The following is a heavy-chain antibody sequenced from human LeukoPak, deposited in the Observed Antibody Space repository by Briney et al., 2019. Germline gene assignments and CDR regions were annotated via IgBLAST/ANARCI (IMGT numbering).Heavy chain of an antibody. J-gene: IGHJ4*02. Sequence: NPSETLSLTCAVYGGSFSGYYWSWIRQPPGKGLEWIGEINHSGSTNYNPSLKSRVTISVDTSKNQFSLKLSSVTAADTAVYYCARGDILTGSANYFDYWGQGTLVTVSS. CDR2: INHSGST. D-gene: IGHD3-9*01. CDR1: GGSFSGYY. CDR3: ARGDILTGSANYFDY. V-gene: IGHV4-34*01.